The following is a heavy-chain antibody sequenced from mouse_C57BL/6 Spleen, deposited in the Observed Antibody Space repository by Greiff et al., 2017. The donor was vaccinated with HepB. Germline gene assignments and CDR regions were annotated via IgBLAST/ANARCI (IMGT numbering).Heavy chain of an antibody. CDR2: IDPNSGGT. CDR1: GYTFTSYW. Sequence: VQLQQPGAELVKPGASAKLSCKASGYTFTSYWMHWVKQRPGRGLEWIGRIDPNSGGTKYNEKFKSKATLTVDKPSSTAYMQLSSLTSEDSAVYYCARGGTTVVATRNFDDWGQGTTLTVSS. CDR3: ARGGTTVVATRNFDD. V-gene: IGHV1-72*01. J-gene: IGHJ2*01. D-gene: IGHD1-1*01.